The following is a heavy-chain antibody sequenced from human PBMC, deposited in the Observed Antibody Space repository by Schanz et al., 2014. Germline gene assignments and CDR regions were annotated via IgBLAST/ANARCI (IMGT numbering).Heavy chain of an antibody. CDR1: GFTFSNHA. CDR3: AREDCSATSCYFRY. CDR2: MSGSGSTA. Sequence: EVQLVESGGGLVQPGGSLRLSCAASGFTFSNHALSWVRQAPGKGLEWVSGMSGSGSTADYADSVKGRFTISRDNSNNTVYLQMNTLRAEDTAVYYCAREDCSATSCYFRYWGQGTLVTVSS. V-gene: IGHV3-23*04. J-gene: IGHJ4*02. D-gene: IGHD2-21*01.